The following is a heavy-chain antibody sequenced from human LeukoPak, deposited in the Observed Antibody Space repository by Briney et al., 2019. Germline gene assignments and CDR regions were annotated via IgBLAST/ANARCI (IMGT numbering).Heavy chain of an antibody. D-gene: IGHD5-24*01. V-gene: IGHV4-59*01. CDR1: GGSISTYH. J-gene: IGHJ4*02. Sequence: SETLSLTCTISGGSISTYHWSWIRQPPEKGLEWIGYIYKGSTNYNPSLKSRVTISVVTSKNQFSLKLRSVTAADTAVYYRARLTRDGYTTFWGQGTLVTVSS. CDR3: ARLTRDGYTTF. CDR2: IYKGST.